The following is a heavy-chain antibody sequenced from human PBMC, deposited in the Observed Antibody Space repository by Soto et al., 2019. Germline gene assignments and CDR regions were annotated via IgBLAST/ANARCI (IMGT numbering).Heavy chain of an antibody. CDR3: ARGDREDILVVVGARPGEYGTDI. Sequence: QVQLVESGGGVVQPGGSLRLSCAASGFTFRNHAMHWVRQAPGKGLECLAVIAHDGSNAFYRDSVKGRFTVSRDNSNNTLYLDMNRLRSEDTGVYYCARGDREDILVVVGARPGEYGTDIWGQGTTVIVSS. V-gene: IGHV3-30-3*01. CDR1: GFTFRNHA. J-gene: IGHJ6*02. D-gene: IGHD2-15*01. CDR2: IAHDGSNA.